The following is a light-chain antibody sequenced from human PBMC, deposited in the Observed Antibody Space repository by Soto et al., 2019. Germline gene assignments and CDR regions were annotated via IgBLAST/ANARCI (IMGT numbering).Light chain of an antibody. CDR3: QQYSSHPWT. Sequence: DIQMTQSPSTLSASVGDRVTITCRASQTISSWLAWYQQKPGKAPKLLISKASSLESGVPSRFSGSGSGTEFTLTISSLQPDDFATYYYQQYSSHPWTFGQGTRVESK. CDR1: QTISSW. V-gene: IGKV1-5*03. J-gene: IGKJ1*01. CDR2: KAS.